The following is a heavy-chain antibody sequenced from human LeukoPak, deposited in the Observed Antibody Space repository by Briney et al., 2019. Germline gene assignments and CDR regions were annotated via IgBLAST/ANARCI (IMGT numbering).Heavy chain of an antibody. D-gene: IGHD3-3*01. CDR3: ARGSTVFGN. CDR2: IYYSGST. V-gene: IGHV4-59*01. Sequence: SETLSLTCTVSGAISNNYWSWIRQTPGKGLEWIAYIYYSGSTNYNPSLKSRVTISIDTSKNQFSLRLSSVTAADTAVYYCARGSTVFGNWGQGTLVTVSS. J-gene: IGHJ4*02. CDR1: GAISNNY.